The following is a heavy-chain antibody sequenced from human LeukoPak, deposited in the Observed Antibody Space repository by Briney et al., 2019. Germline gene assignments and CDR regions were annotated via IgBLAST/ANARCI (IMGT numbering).Heavy chain of an antibody. J-gene: IGHJ4*02. V-gene: IGHV3-48*02. CDR1: EFTFSTSG. CDR3: ARDTVGASLFDF. D-gene: IGHD1-26*01. Sequence: PGGSLRLSCAASEFTFSTSGMNWVRQAPGKGLAWVSYISSSSSTIYYADSVKGRFTISRDNAKNSLYLQMNSLRDEDTAVYYCARDTVGASLFDFWGQGTLVTVSS. CDR2: ISSSSSTI.